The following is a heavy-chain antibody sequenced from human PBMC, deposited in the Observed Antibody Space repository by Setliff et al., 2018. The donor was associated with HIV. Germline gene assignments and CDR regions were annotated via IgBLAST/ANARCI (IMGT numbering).Heavy chain of an antibody. CDR3: ASLLAVSGSHAFDV. J-gene: IGHJ3*01. CDR2: IYNGGAS. D-gene: IGHD6-19*01. V-gene: IGHV4-39*01. CDR1: GDSIISGSYY. Sequence: PSETLSLTCIVTGDSIISGSYYWAWIRQPPGKGLEWIGTIYNGGASHYNPSLKSRVIIFLDPSKNQFSLELTSVTAADTARYYCASLLAVSGSHAFDVWGQGTMVTVSS.